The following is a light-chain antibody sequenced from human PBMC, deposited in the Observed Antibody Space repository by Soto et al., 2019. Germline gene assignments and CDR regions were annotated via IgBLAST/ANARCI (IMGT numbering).Light chain of an antibody. CDR3: LQYNKWPRT. CDR1: QSLGNN. V-gene: IGKV3-15*01. CDR2: GAS. J-gene: IGKJ1*01. Sequence: EIVMTQSPATLTLSPGERATLSCRANQSLGNNIAWYQQKPGQAPRLLIYGASTGATGLPAGFSGSGSGTEFTLSISSLQSEDFAVYYCLQYNKWPRTFGQGTKVDIK.